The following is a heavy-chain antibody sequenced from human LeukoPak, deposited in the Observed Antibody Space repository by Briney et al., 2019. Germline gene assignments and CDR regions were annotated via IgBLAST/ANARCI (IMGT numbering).Heavy chain of an antibody. J-gene: IGHJ4*02. Sequence: GGSLRLSCAASGFTFSRCGMNWVRQAPGKGLEWVSTISGGGGSTYYADSVKGRFTISRDNSKNTLYLQVNSLRAEDTAVYYCAKGGKWDVTPFDYWGQGTLVTVSS. D-gene: IGHD1-26*01. CDR3: AKGGKWDVTPFDY. V-gene: IGHV3-23*01. CDR1: GFTFSRCG. CDR2: ISGGGGST.